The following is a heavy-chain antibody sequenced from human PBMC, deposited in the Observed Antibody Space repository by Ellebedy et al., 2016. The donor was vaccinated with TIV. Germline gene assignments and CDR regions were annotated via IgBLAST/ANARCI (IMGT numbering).Heavy chain of an antibody. CDR1: GFTFSSYW. CDR2: IKQDGSEK. V-gene: IGHV3-7*01. J-gene: IGHJ5*02. CDR3: ARAGITGTTRGP. Sequence: GESLKISCAASGFTFSSYWMSRVRQAPGKGLEWVANIKQDGSEKYYVDSVKGRFTISRDNAKNSLYLQMNSLRAEDTAVYYCARAGITGTTRGPWGQGTLVTVSS. D-gene: IGHD1-7*01.